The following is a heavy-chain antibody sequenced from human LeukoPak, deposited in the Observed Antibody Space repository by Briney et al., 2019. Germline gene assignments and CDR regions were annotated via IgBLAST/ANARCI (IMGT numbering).Heavy chain of an antibody. CDR1: GGTFTIDA. CDR3: ARDQAVVVAAAAYYGMDL. Sequence: SVRVSSKPSGGTFTIDAISGGPQTPGQGLGCMVGIIPIFGIANYTQKFQGRVTITAAKSTSTAYMELSSLRAEDTAVYYCARDQAVVVAAAAYYGMDLWGQGTTVTVSS. D-gene: IGHD2-15*01. V-gene: IGHV1-69*10. CDR2: IIPIFGIA. J-gene: IGHJ6*02.